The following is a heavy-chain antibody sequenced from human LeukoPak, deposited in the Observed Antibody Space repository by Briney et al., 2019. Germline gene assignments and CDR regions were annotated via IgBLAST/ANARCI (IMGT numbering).Heavy chain of an antibody. V-gene: IGHV4-39*01. CDR3: ARQINYNNYLRR. CDR1: GGSISSSSYY. D-gene: IGHD4-11*01. CDR2: IHYSGST. J-gene: IGHJ4*02. Sequence: PSETLSLTCTVSGGSISSSSYYWDWIRQPPGKGLEWIGSIHYSGSTYYNPSLKSRVTISVDTSKNQFSLRLSSVTAADTAVYYCARQINYNNYLRRWGQGTLVTVSS.